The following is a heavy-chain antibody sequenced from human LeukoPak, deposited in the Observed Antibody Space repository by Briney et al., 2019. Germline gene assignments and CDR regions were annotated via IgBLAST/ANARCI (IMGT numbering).Heavy chain of an antibody. CDR3: ASGNSGTYY. V-gene: IGHV1-18*01. D-gene: IGHD1-26*01. CDR1: GYTFTTNG. Sequence: GASVNVSCKASGYTFTTNGISWVRQAPGQGLEWMGWISAYSGNTNYAESLQGRVTMTTDSSTSTAYIEVRSLRSDGTAVYFCASGNSGTYYWGQGTLVTVSS. CDR2: ISAYSGNT. J-gene: IGHJ4*02.